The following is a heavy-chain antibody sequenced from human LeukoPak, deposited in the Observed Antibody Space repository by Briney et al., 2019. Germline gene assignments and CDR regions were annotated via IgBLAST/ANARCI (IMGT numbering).Heavy chain of an antibody. CDR2: IIPIFGTA. D-gene: IGHD3-22*01. J-gene: IGHJ4*02. Sequence: GASVKVSCKASGGTFSSYAISWVRQAPGQGLEWMGGIIPIFGTANYAQKFQGRVTITADESTSTAYMELSSLRSEDTAVYYCARALPQYYDSSGYMFDYWGQGTLVTVSS. V-gene: IGHV1-69*13. CDR3: ARALPQYYDSSGYMFDY. CDR1: GGTFSSYA.